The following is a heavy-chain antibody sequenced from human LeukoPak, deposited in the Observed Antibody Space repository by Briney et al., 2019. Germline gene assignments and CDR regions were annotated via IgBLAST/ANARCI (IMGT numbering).Heavy chain of an antibody. Sequence: GGSLRLSCAASGFAFNTYAMSWVRQAPGKGLEWVSSISGSGGSTNYADSVRGRFSISRDNAKNSLYLQMNSLRPEDTAVYYCARADYWGQGALVTVSS. CDR1: GFAFNTYA. CDR3: ARADY. J-gene: IGHJ4*02. CDR2: ISGSGGST. V-gene: IGHV3-23*01.